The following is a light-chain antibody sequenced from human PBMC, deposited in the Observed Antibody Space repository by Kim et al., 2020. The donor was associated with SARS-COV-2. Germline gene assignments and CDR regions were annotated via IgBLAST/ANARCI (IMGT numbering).Light chain of an antibody. J-gene: IGLJ3*02. CDR3: QVWDSRTVL. V-gene: IGLV3-9*01. CDR1: NIGSYN. Sequence: SYELTQPLSVSVALGQTARIPCTGDNIGSYNVHWYQQKAGQAPVLVIYRDDYRPPGIPERFSGSNSGNTATLTIGRAQAGDEADYYCQVWDSRTVLFGGG. CDR2: RDD.